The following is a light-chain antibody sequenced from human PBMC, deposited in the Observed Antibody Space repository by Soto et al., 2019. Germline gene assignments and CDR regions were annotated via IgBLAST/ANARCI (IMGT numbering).Light chain of an antibody. J-gene: IGLJ2*01. CDR3: LLFYSGPRV. V-gene: IGLV7-46*01. Sequence: QTVVTQDPSLTVSPGGTVTLTCGSSTGAVTSSHYPYWFQQRPGQAPRTLIYNTSNKHSWTPARFSGSLLGGKAALTLSGAQPEDEADYYCLLFYSGPRVFGGGTKLTVL. CDR2: NTS. CDR1: TGAVTSSHY.